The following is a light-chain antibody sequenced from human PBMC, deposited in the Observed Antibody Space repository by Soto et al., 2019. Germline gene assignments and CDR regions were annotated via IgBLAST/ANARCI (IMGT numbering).Light chain of an antibody. CDR1: QSISSW. CDR3: QQSNSYPWT. V-gene: IGKV1-5*01. CDR2: DAS. Sequence: DIQMTQSPSTLSASVGDRVTITCRASQSISSWLAWYQQKPGKAPKLLIYDASSLESGVPPRFSGSGSGTEFTLTISSLQPDDLAIYCCQQSNSYPWTFGQGTKVEIK. J-gene: IGKJ1*01.